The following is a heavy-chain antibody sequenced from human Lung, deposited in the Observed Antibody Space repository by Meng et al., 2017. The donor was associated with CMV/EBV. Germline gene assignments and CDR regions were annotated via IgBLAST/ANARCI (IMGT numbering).Heavy chain of an antibody. D-gene: IGHD3-3*01. V-gene: IGHV3-53*01. CDR2: IYSGGST. CDR1: GFTVSGNY. Sequence: SCAASGFTVSGNYMSWVRQAPGKGLEWVSVIYSGGSTYYADSVKGRFTISRDNSKNTLYLQMNSLRAEDTAVYYCARSIFGAPGGVWGQGTTVTVSS. CDR3: ARSIFGAPGGV. J-gene: IGHJ6*02.